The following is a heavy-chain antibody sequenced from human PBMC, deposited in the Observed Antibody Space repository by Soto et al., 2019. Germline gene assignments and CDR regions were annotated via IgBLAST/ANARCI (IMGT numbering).Heavy chain of an antibody. CDR1: GGSISSDY. Sequence: SETLSLTCTVSGGSISSDYWSWIRQPPGKGLEWIGYIYYSGSTNYNPSLKSRVTISVDTSKNQFSLKLSSVTAADTAVYYCARERFSSSSYFDYWGQGTLVTVSS. CDR2: IYYSGST. CDR3: ARERFSSSSYFDY. D-gene: IGHD6-6*01. V-gene: IGHV4-59*01. J-gene: IGHJ4*02.